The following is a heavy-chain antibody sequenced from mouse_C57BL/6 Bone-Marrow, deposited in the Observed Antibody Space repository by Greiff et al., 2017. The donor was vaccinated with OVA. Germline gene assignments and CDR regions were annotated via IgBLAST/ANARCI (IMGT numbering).Heavy chain of an antibody. Sequence: EVKVVESGGDLVKPGGSLKLSCAASGFTFSSYGMSWVRQSPDKRLEWVATISSGGSYTYYPDSVKGRFTISRDNAKNTLYLQMSSLKSEDTAMYYCARQGGPDYWGQGTTLTVSS. CDR2: ISSGGSYT. CDR3: ARQGGPDY. V-gene: IGHV5-6*01. D-gene: IGHD3-3*01. J-gene: IGHJ2*01. CDR1: GFTFSSYG.